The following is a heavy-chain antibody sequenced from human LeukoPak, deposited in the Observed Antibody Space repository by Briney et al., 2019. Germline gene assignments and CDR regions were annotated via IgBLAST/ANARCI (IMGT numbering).Heavy chain of an antibody. CDR1: GGSFSGYY. D-gene: IGHD6-13*01. CDR2: INHSGST. V-gene: IGHV4-34*01. CDR3: ARDLGSSWYREWYYYYMDV. J-gene: IGHJ6*03. Sequence: PSETLSLTCAVYGGSFSGYYWSWIRQPPGKGLEWIGEINHSGSTNYNPSLKSRVTISVDTSKNQFSLKLSSVTAADTAVYYCARDLGSSWYREWYYYYMDVWGKGTTVTVSS.